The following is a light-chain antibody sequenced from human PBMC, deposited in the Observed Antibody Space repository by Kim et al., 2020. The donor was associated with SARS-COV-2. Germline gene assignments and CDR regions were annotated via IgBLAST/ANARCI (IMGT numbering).Light chain of an antibody. Sequence: QSALTQPRSVSGSPGQSVTISSTGTSSDVGPYNYVSWYQQHPGKAPKVMIYDFSERPSGVPDRFSGSKSGNTASLTISGLQAEDEADYYCNSYAGSYTWLFGGGTQLTVL. CDR2: DFS. V-gene: IGLV2-11*01. CDR1: SSDVGPYNY. J-gene: IGLJ3*02. CDR3: NSYAGSYTWL.